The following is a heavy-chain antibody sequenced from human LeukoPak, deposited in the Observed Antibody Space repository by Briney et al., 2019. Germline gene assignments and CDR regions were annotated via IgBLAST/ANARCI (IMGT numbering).Heavy chain of an antibody. Sequence: PGGSLRLSCAASGFTFSSYAMHWVRQAPGKGLKYVSAISSNGGSTYYANSVKGRFTISRDNSKNTLYLQMGSLRAEDMAVYYCARDRDYGDYFFDYWGQGTLVTVSS. CDR1: GFTFSSYA. CDR3: ARDRDYGDYFFDY. V-gene: IGHV3-64*01. D-gene: IGHD4-17*01. J-gene: IGHJ4*02. CDR2: ISSNGGST.